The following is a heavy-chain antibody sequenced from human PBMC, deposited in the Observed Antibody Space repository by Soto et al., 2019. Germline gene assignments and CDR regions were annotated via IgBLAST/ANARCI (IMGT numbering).Heavy chain of an antibody. Sequence: QVQMVESGGGVVQPGMSLRLSCAASGFTFSGYGMHWVRQAPGTGLEWVAAISDDGSSKYYADSVKGRFTTSRDNSKHTLFLQMNSLRTEDTAMYFCARDLDYSESVGYQDLFDYWGQGTLVTVSS. D-gene: IGHD3-22*01. CDR3: ARDLDYSESVGYQDLFDY. V-gene: IGHV3-30*03. CDR2: ISDDGSSK. J-gene: IGHJ4*02. CDR1: GFTFSGYG.